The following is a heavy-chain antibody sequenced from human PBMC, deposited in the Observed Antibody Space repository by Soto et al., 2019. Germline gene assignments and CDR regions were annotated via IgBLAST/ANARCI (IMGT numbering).Heavy chain of an antibody. CDR2: ISRTGDYI. Sequence: EVQLVESGGGLVKPGGSLRLSCAVSGFTFSTYDMNWVRQAPGKGLEWVASISRTGDYIYYAESVTGRFTISRDDADCSLHLQMSSLRVEDRAVYYCARAYFAYWGQGTLVTVSP. CDR1: GFTFSTYD. V-gene: IGHV3-21*01. CDR3: ARAYFAY. J-gene: IGHJ4*02.